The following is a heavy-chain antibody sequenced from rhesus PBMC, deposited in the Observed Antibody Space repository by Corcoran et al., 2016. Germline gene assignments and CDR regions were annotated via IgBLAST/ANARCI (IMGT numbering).Heavy chain of an antibody. CDR1: GFTFSDHY. CDR3: ARVYCTGGGCFAIDY. J-gene: IGHJ4*01. V-gene: IGHV3-38*02. CDR2: NRNKVNSYTT. D-gene: IGHD2-21*01. Sequence: EVQLVESGGGLVQPGGSLRLSCAASGFTFSDHYMDWVRQAPGKGLEWVSRNRNKVNSYTTEYAASVKGRFTISRDESKNTLYLQMSSLKSEDTAVYYCARVYCTGGGCFAIDYWGQGVLVTVSS.